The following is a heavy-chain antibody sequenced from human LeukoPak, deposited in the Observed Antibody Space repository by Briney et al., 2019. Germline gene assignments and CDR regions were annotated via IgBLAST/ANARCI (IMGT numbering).Heavy chain of an antibody. J-gene: IGHJ4*02. D-gene: IGHD2-15*01. CDR2: MSYDGSNK. CDR3: AKDGSD. V-gene: IGHV3-30*18. CDR1: GFIFSNYD. Sequence: GGSLRLSCVASGFIFSNYDVHWVRQAPGKGLEWVAVMSYDGSNKYYADSVKGRFTISRDNSKNTMYLQMDSLRPEDTAIYYCAKDGSDWGQGTLVTVSS.